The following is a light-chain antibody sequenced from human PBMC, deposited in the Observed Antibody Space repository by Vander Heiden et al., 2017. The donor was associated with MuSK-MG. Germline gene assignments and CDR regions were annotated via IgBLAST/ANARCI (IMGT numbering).Light chain of an antibody. V-gene: IGKV1-39*01. CDR1: QSISSY. CDR2: AAS. Sequence: DIQMTQSPSSLSASVGDRVTITCRASQSISSYLNWYQQKPGKAPKLLIYAASSLQSGVPSRFSGSGSGTDFTLTISRLQPEDFATYYCQQSDSTPNTFGQGTPLEIK. J-gene: IGKJ5*01. CDR3: QQSDSTPNT.